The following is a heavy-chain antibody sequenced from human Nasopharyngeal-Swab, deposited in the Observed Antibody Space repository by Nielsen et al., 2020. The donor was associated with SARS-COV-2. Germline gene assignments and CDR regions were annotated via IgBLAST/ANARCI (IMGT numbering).Heavy chain of an antibody. V-gene: IGHV3-7*03. CDR3: AGDPRLRYFDY. D-gene: IGHD3-16*01. Sequence: WIRQPPGKGLEWLANIKQDASERYYVDSVKGRFTISRDNANNSLYLQMKRLRAEDTAIYYCAGDPRLRYFDYWGQGTLVTVSS. J-gene: IGHJ4*02. CDR2: IKQDASER.